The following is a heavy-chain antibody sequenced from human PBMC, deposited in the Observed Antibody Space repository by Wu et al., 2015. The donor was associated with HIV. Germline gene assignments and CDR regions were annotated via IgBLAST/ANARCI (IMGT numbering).Heavy chain of an antibody. CDR2: ISGFNGDT. J-gene: IGHJ3*02. D-gene: IGHD6-6*01. CDR1: GYTFANYG. CDR3: ARTPTIGARPRSLDI. Sequence: QVQLMQSGGEVKKPGASVKVSCKASGYTFANYGISWVRQAPGEGLEWMGWISGFNGDTNYEQKFQGRITMTTETSTSKAYVELRSLRSDDTAVYYCARTPTIGARPRSLDIWGQGTMVTVSS. V-gene: IGHV1-18*01.